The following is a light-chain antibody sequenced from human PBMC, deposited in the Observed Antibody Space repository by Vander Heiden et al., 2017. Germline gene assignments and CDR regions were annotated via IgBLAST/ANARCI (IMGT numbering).Light chain of an antibody. CDR1: SLRSYY. V-gene: IGLV3-19*01. Sequence: SSELTQDPAVSVALGQTVRITCQGDSLRSYYASWYQQKPGQAPVLVIYGKNNRPSGIPDRFSGSSSGNTASLTITVAQAEDEADYYCNSRDSSGNPLFGGGTKLTVL. J-gene: IGLJ2*01. CDR3: NSRDSSGNPL. CDR2: GKN.